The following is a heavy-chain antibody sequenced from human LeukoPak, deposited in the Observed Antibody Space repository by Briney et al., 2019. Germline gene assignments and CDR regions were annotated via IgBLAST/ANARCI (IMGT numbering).Heavy chain of an antibody. CDR2: ISAYNGST. V-gene: IGHV1-18*01. Sequence: GASVKVSCKASGYTFTSYGISWVRQAPGQGLEWMGWISAYNGSTNYAQKLQGRVTMTTDTSTSTAYMELRSLRSDDTAVYYCARAGIVVVPEAVRNWFDPWGQGTLVTVSS. J-gene: IGHJ5*02. CDR3: ARAGIVVVPEAVRNWFDP. D-gene: IGHD2-2*01. CDR1: GYTFTSYG.